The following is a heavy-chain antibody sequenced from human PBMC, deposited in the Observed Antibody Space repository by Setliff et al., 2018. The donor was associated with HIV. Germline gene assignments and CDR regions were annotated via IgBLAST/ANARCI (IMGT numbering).Heavy chain of an antibody. CDR2: IYPGDPDT. CDR3: VRYIGAAAGYIDH. D-gene: IGHD6-25*01. J-gene: IGHJ4*02. V-gene: IGHV5-51*01. CDR1: GYSFVDFW. Sequence: GASLKISCHLSGYSFVDFWIGWVRQMPGKGLEWVGFIYPGDPDTRYSPSFRGQVTISADKSTTTAYLDWASLKASDTAMYYCVRYIGAAAGYIDHWGQGTLGTVSS.